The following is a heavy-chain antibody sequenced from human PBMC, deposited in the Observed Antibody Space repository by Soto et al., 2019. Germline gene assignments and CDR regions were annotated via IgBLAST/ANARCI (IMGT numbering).Heavy chain of an antibody. CDR3: SVVVITQTSYFDY. Sequence: QVQLVQSGAEVKKPGSSVKVSCKASGGTFSSYTISWVRQAPGQGLEWMGRIIPILGIANYAQKFQGRVTTTXDXSTSTAYMELSSLRSEDTAVYYCSVVVITQTSYFDYWGQGTLVTVSS. D-gene: IGHD3-22*01. J-gene: IGHJ4*02. CDR2: IIPILGIA. CDR1: GGTFSSYT. V-gene: IGHV1-69*02.